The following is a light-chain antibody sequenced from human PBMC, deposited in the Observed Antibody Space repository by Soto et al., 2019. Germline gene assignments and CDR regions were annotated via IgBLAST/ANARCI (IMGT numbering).Light chain of an antibody. V-gene: IGKV3-20*01. Sequence: EIVMTQSPATLSVSPGERATLSCRASQSVSSCLAWYQQKPGQAPRLLIYGASIRATGIPTRFSGSGSGTDFTLTISRLEPEDFAVYYCQQYGSSPITFGQGTRLEI. CDR2: GAS. J-gene: IGKJ5*01. CDR1: QSVSSC. CDR3: QQYGSSPIT.